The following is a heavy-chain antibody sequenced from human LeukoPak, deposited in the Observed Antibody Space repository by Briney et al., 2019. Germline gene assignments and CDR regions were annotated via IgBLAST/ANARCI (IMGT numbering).Heavy chain of an antibody. CDR1: GFTFSSYW. D-gene: IGHD4-17*01. CDR2: INQDGSEK. Sequence: GGSLRLSCAASGFTFSSYWMSWVRQAPGKGLQWVANINQDGSEKYYVDSVRGRFTISRDNAKNSLYLQMKSLRTEDTAVYYCARYGALDYWGQGTLVTVSS. V-gene: IGHV3-7*04. J-gene: IGHJ4*02. CDR3: ARYGALDY.